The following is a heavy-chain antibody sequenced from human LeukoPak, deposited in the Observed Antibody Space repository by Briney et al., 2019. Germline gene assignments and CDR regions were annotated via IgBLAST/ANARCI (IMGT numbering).Heavy chain of an antibody. D-gene: IGHD3-10*01. CDR2: IYTSGST. CDR3: ARDQGSYGSGSYLGY. V-gene: IGHV4-4*07. CDR1: GGSISSYY. J-gene: IGHJ4*02. Sequence: PSETLSLTCTVSGGSISSYYWSWIRQPAGKGLEWIGRIYTSGSTNYNPSLKSRVTMSVDTSKNQFSLKLSSVTAADTAVYYSARDQGSYGSGSYLGYWGQGTLVTVSS.